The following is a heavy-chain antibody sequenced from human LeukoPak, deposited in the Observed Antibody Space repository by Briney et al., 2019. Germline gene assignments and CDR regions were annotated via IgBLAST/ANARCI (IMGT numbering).Heavy chain of an antibody. J-gene: IGHJ5*02. D-gene: IGHD4-17*01. CDR3: ARGYGDYLDNWFDP. CDR2: INHSGST. V-gene: IGHV4-34*01. Sequence: PSETLSLTCAVYGGSFSGYYWSWIRQPPGKGLGWIGEINHSGSTNYNPSLKSRVTISVDTSKNQFSLKLSSVTAADTAVYYCARGYGDYLDNWFDPWGQGTLVTVSS. CDR1: GGSFSGYY.